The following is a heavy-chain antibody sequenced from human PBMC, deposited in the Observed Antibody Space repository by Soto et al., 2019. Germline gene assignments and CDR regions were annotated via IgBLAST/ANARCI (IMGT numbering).Heavy chain of an antibody. Sequence: GGSLRLSCAASGFTFSSYAMSWVRQAPGKGLEWVSGLIGSGDTTYYADSVKGRFTISRDNSKNTLYLQMNSLRAEDTAVYYCAREDYGADDWGRGYYFDYWGQGTLVTVSS. J-gene: IGHJ4*02. D-gene: IGHD4-17*01. CDR2: LIGSGDTT. CDR3: AREDYGADDWGRGYYFDY. V-gene: IGHV3-23*01. CDR1: GFTFSSYA.